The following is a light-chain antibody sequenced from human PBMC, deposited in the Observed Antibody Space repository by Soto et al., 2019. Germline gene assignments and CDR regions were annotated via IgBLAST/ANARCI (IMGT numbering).Light chain of an antibody. J-gene: IGLJ1*01. CDR3: SSHTTSSTRV. V-gene: IGLV2-14*03. CDR1: SGDVGGYNY. CDR2: DVS. Sequence: QSVLTQPASVSGSPGQSIAISCTGTSGDVGGYNYVSWYQQHPGKAPKLMIYDVSNRPSGVSDRFSGSKSGNTASLTISGLQAEDEADYYCSSHTTSSTRVFGAGTKVTV.